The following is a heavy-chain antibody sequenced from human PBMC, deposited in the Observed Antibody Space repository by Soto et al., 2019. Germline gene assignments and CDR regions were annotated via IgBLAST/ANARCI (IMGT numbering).Heavy chain of an antibody. J-gene: IGHJ5*02. CDR3: ARVVPGAEAWFGP. D-gene: IGHD2-2*01. V-gene: IGHV1-18*01. Sequence: ASVKVSFKTSGYTFSNYGITWVRQAPGQPLEWLGWISLYSDGTNYAQKFQGRVSMTTDTSTTTAYMELRSLRSDDAAVYYCARVVPGAEAWFGPWGQGTLVTVSS. CDR1: GYTFSNYG. CDR2: ISLYSDGT.